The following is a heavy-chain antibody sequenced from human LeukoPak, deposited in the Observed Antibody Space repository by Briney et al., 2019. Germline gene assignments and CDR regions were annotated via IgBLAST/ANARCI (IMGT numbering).Heavy chain of an antibody. J-gene: IGHJ4*02. CDR3: AKDPTSYYDSSGYPPDY. V-gene: IGHV3-23*01. CDR1: GFTFNNYA. Sequence: GGSLRLSCAASGFTFNNYAMSWVRQAPGKGLEWVSVISGSGGNTHYADSVKGRFTISRDISKNTLYLQMNSLRAEDTAVYYCAKDPTSYYDSSGYPPDYWGQGTLVTVSS. CDR2: ISGSGGNT. D-gene: IGHD3-22*01.